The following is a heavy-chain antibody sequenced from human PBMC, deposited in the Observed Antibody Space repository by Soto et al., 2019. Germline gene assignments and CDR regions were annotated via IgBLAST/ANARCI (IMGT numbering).Heavy chain of an antibody. CDR3: ARDRATAYNWFDP. V-gene: IGHV4-31*03. CDR2: IYYSGST. Sequence: SETLSLTCTVSGGSISSGGYYWSWIRQHPGKGLEGIGYIYYSGSTYYNPSLKSRVTISVDTSKNQFSLKLSSVTAADTAVYYCARDRATAYNWFDPWGQGPLVTVSS. CDR1: GGSISSGGYY. D-gene: IGHD4-4*01. J-gene: IGHJ5*02.